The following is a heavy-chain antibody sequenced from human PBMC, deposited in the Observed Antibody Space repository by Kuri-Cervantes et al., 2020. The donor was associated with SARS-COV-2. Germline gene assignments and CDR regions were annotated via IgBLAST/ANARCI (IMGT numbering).Heavy chain of an antibody. J-gene: IGHJ5*02. V-gene: IGHV1-8*02. CDR3: ARGRSSVVVVTVLLRRDQNWFDP. CDR2: ISANTGKT. D-gene: IGHD2-15*01. CDR1: GYTFTNDG. Sequence: ASVKVSCKASGYTFTNDGINWVRQAPGQGLEWVGWISANTGKTDYAPKFQGRVTMTRNTSISTAYMELSSLRSEDTAVYYCARGRSSVVVVTVLLRRDQNWFDPWGQGTLVTVSS.